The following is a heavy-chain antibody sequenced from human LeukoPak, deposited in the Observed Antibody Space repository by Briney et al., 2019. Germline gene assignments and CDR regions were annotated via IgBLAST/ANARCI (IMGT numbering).Heavy chain of an antibody. CDR2: INHSGST. V-gene: IGHV4-34*01. D-gene: IGHD6-6*01. Sequence: SETLSLTCAVYGGSFSGYYWSWIRQPPGKGLEWIGEINHSGSTNYNPSLKSRVTISVDTSKNQFSLKLSSVTAADTAVYYCARGLRAARVVRYWGQGTLVTVSS. J-gene: IGHJ4*02. CDR1: GGSFSGYY. CDR3: ARGLRAARVVRY.